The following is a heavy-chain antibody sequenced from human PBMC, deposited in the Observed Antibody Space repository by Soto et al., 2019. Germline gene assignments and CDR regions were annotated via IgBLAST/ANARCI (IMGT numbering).Heavy chain of an antibody. CDR1: GDTSTGYY. D-gene: IGHD3-10*01. J-gene: IGHJ6*03. CDR3: ARDRSGAMVRGYYYYYMEV. CDR2: INPNSGGT. Sequence: FKVACKAAGDTSTGYYMRWGRRPPGGWGEWMGWINPNSGGTNYAQKFQGWVTMTRDTSISTAYMELSRLRSDDTAVYYCARDRSGAMVRGYYYYYMEVWGKGTTVTVSS. V-gene: IGHV1-2*04.